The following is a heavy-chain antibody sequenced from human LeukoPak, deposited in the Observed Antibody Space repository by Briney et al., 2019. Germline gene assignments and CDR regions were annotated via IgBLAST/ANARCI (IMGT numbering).Heavy chain of an antibody. Sequence: PGGSLRLSCAASGFTFDDYAMHWVRQAPGKGLEWVSGISWNSGSIGYADSVKGRFTISRDNAKNSLYLQMNSLRAEDTALYYCAKDISDFWGGSPDYWGQGTLVTVSS. CDR2: ISWNSGSI. J-gene: IGHJ4*02. CDR1: GFTFDDYA. CDR3: AKDISDFWGGSPDY. V-gene: IGHV3-9*01. D-gene: IGHD3-3*01.